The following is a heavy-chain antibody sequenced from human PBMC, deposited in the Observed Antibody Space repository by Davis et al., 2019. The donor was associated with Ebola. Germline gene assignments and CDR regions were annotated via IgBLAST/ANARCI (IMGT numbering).Heavy chain of an antibody. J-gene: IGHJ4*02. Sequence: PGGSLRLSCAASGFSFNIHWMNWVRQAPGKGLEWVANINENGRERHYVDSVEGRFIISRDNAKNSVDLQLNSLRDDDTAVYYCTRSERVSAGSSQYRPFDFWGQGALVTVSS. CDR2: INENGRER. CDR1: GFSFNIHW. V-gene: IGHV3-7*01. CDR3: TRSERVSAGSSQYRPFDF. D-gene: IGHD2-2*01.